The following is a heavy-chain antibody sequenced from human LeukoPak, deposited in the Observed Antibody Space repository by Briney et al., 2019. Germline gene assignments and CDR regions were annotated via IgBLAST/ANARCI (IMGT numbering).Heavy chain of an antibody. J-gene: IGHJ4*02. CDR3: AGGELGLMSDY. D-gene: IGHD1-26*01. CDR2: IDPSDSYT. Sequence: GESLKISCKGSGYTFTNYWIGWVRQMPGKGLEWMGRIDPSDSYTNYSPSFQGHVTISADKSISTAYLQWSSLKASDTAMYYCAGGELGLMSDYWGQGTLVTVSS. V-gene: IGHV5-10-1*01. CDR1: GYTFTNYW.